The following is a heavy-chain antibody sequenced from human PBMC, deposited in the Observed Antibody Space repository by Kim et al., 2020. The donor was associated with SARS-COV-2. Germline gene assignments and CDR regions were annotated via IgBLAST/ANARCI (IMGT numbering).Heavy chain of an antibody. CDR3: ARELPGGYYFDY. D-gene: IGHD2-21*01. V-gene: IGHV1-46*04. J-gene: IGHJ4*02. Sequence: NYAPKLQGRVTMTRDTSTSTVYMELSSLRSGDTAVYYCARELPGGYYFDYWGQGTLVTVSS.